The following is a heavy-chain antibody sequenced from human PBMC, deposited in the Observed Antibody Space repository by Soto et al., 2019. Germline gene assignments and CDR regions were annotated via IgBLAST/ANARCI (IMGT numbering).Heavy chain of an antibody. D-gene: IGHD6-19*01. CDR1: GGSISSSSYY. Sequence: QLQLQESGPGLVKPSETLSLTCTVSGGSISSSSYYWGWIRQPPGKGLEWIGSIYYSGSTYYNPSLKSRVTISVDTSKNQFSLKLSSVTAADTAVYYCARHREGMAGTGKDVFDYWGQGTLVTVSS. J-gene: IGHJ4*02. CDR2: IYYSGST. CDR3: ARHREGMAGTGKDVFDY. V-gene: IGHV4-39*01.